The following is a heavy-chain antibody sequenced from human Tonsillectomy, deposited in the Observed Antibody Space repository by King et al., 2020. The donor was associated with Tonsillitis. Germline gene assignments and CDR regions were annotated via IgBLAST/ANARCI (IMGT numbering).Heavy chain of an antibody. J-gene: IGHJ4*02. CDR1: GFTFSSHD. V-gene: IGHV3-13*01. CDR3: ARGDIAAAVPDY. D-gene: IGHD6-13*01. Sequence: VQLVESGGGLVQPGGSLRLSCAASGFTFSSHDMHWVRQATGKGLEGVSTIGTGGDTYYPGSWKGRFTISRENAKKSSYLQMNTLRAEDTAVYYWARGDIAAAVPDYWGQGTLVTVSS. CDR2: IGTGGDT.